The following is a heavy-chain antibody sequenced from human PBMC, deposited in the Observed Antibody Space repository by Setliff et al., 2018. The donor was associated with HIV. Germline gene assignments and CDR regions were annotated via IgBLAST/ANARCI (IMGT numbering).Heavy chain of an antibody. Sequence: SETLSLTCSLSGGSINDHYFSWIRQSPGKGLEWIGSINYSGRPKYNPSLNSRGTISLDTAKNELSLKLTSVTAADTALYYCARHNVITYGGLFFDYYYYGMDVWAHGTTVTVSS. CDR3: ARHNVITYGGLFFDYYYYGMDV. CDR1: GGSINDHY. CDR2: INYSGRP. D-gene: IGHD3-16*01. J-gene: IGHJ6*02. V-gene: IGHV4-59*11.